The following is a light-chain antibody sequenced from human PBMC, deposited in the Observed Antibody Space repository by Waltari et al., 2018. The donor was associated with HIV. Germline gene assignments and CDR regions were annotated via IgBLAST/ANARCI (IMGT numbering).Light chain of an antibody. CDR3: CSYAGSSTFVV. CDR1: SSDVGSYNL. Sequence: QSALTQPASVSGSPGQSITISCTGTSSDVGSYNLVSWYQQNPGKAPKLIIYEVSKRPSGVSNRFSGSKSGNTASLTISVLQAEDEADYYCCSYAGSSTFVVFGGGTKLTVL. V-gene: IGLV2-23*02. CDR2: EVS. J-gene: IGLJ2*01.